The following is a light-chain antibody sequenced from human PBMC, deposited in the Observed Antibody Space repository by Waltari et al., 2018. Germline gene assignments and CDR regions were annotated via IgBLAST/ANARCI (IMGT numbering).Light chain of an antibody. CDR3: QQRTDWLS. CDR1: QSVSSN. CDR2: GAS. V-gene: IGKV3-15*01. J-gene: IGKJ4*01. Sequence: EIVMTQSPATLSVSPGERATLPCRASQSVSSNLAWYQQKPGQAPRLLIFGASSRATGIPGRFSGSGSGTEFTLTISSLQSEDFAIYYCQQRTDWLSFGGGTKVEIK.